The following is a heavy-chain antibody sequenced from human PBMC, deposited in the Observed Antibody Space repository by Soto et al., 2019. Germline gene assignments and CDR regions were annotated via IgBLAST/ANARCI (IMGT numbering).Heavy chain of an antibody. J-gene: IGHJ4*02. CDR3: ARDHHTMVRGVIPDY. CDR1: GFTVSSNY. V-gene: IGHV3-66*01. CDR2: IYSGGST. D-gene: IGHD3-10*01. Sequence: EVQLVESGGGLVQPGGSLRLSCAASGFTVSSNYMSWVRQAPGKGLEWVSVIYSGGSTYYADSVKGRFTISRDNSMNTLYLQMNSLRAEDTAVYYCARDHHTMVRGVIPDYWGQGTLVTVSS.